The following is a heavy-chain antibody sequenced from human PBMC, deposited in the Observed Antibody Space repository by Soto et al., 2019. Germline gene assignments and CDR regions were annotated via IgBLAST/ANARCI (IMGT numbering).Heavy chain of an antibody. CDR3: AKDPARRFLEWLTPGYYYGMDV. CDR2: ISYDGSNK. D-gene: IGHD3-3*01. J-gene: IGHJ6*02. CDR1: GFTFSSYG. Sequence: GGSLRISCAASGFTFSSYGMHWVRQAPGKGLEWVAVISYDGSNKYYADSVKGRFTISRDNSKNTLYLQMNSLRAEDTAVYYCAKDPARRFLEWLTPGYYYGMDVWGQGTTVTVSS. V-gene: IGHV3-30*18.